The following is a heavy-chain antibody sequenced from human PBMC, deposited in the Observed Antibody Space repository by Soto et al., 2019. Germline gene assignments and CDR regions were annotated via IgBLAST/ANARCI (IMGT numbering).Heavy chain of an antibody. CDR2: ISAYNGNT. CDR3: ARSPRYCSSTSCYLSLPPYYYYGMDV. D-gene: IGHD2-2*01. Sequence: GASVKVSCKASGYTFTSYGISWVRQAPGQGLEWMGWISAYNGNTNYAQKLQGRVTMTTDTSTSTAYMELRSLRSDDTAVYYCARSPRYCSSTSCYLSLPPYYYYGMDVWGQGTTVTVSS. J-gene: IGHJ6*02. CDR1: GYTFTSYG. V-gene: IGHV1-18*01.